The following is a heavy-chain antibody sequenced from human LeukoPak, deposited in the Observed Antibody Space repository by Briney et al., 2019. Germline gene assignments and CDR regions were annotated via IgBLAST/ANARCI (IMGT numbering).Heavy chain of an antibody. V-gene: IGHV4-59*01. D-gene: IGHD3-9*01. CDR3: ARGEDHDILTGYQPYWHFDL. J-gene: IGHJ2*01. CDR1: GGSLSSYY. CDR2: FYYSGST. Sequence: SETLSLTCTVSGGSLSSYYWSWIRQPPGKGLEWIGYFYYSGSTYYNPSLKSRVTFSVDTSKNQFSLKLGSVTAADTAVYYGARGEDHDILTGYQPYWHFDLWGRGTRVTVSS.